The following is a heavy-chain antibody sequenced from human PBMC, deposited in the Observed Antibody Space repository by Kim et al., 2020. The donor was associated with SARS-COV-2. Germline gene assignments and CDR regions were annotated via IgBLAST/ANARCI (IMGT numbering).Heavy chain of an antibody. Sequence: GGSLRLSCAASGFTFSNAWMSWVRQAPGKGLEWVGRIKSKTDGGTTDYAAPVKGRFTISRDDSKNTLYLKMNSLKTEDTAVYYCTTEYCSSTSCYASAVYDYYYYYYGMDVWGQGTTVTVSS. CDR1: GFTFSNAW. CDR2: IKSKTDGGTT. CDR3: TTEYCSSTSCYASAVYDYYYYYYGMDV. J-gene: IGHJ6*02. D-gene: IGHD2-2*01. V-gene: IGHV3-15*01.